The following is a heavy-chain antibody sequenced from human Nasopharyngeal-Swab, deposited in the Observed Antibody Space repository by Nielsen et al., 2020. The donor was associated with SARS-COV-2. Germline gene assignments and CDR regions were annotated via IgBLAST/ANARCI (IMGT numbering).Heavy chain of an antibody. CDR3: ATSRVTMVQGVIITRLPFDY. V-gene: IGHV1-24*01. CDR2: FDPEDGET. J-gene: IGHJ4*02. Sequence: WVRQAPGHGLEWMGGFDPEDGETIYAQKFQGRVTMTEDTSTDTAYMELSSLRSEETAVYYCATSRVTMVQGVIITRLPFDYWGQGTRVTVSS. D-gene: IGHD3-10*01.